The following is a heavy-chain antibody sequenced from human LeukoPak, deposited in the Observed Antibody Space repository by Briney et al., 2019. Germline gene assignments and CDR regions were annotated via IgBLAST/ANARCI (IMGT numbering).Heavy chain of an antibody. J-gene: IGHJ6*02. CDR3: ASVQNCSSTSCHYYYGMDV. V-gene: IGHV4-39*01. Sequence: PSETLSLTCTVSGGSISSSSYYWGWIRQPPGKGLEWIGGIYYSGSTYYNPSLKSRVTISVDTSKNQFSLKLSSVTAADTAVYYCASVQNCSSTSCHYYYGMDVWGQGTTVTVSS. D-gene: IGHD2-2*01. CDR2: IYYSGST. CDR1: GGSISSSSYY.